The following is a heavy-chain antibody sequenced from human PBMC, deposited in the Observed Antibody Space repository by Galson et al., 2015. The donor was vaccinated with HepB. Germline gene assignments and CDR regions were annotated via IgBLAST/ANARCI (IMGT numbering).Heavy chain of an antibody. Sequence: SVKVSCKASGYNFITYGISWVRQAPGQGLEWLGWISSYNGNTNYAQKFQGRVTMTPETSTNTAYMELRSLRSDDTAVYYCARGGRFAMTEGHLDHWGQGTLVTVSS. CDR3: ARGGRFAMTEGHLDH. V-gene: IGHV1-18*04. CDR1: GYNFITYG. J-gene: IGHJ1*01. D-gene: IGHD3-3*01. CDR2: ISSYNGNT.